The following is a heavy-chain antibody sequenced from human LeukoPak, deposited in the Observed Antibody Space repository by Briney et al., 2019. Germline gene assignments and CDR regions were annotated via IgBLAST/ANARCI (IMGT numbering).Heavy chain of an antibody. CDR1: GYTFSSYW. V-gene: IGHV5-51*01. CDR3: ARQNDFRLDY. D-gene: IGHD3-3*01. Sequence: GESLRISCKGSGYTFSSYWIGWVRQMPGKGPEWMGIIYTGDSDTRYSPSLQGQVTISVDTSIGTAYLQWSSLKASDTAIYYCARQNDFRLDYWGQGTLVTVSS. J-gene: IGHJ4*02. CDR2: IYTGDSDT.